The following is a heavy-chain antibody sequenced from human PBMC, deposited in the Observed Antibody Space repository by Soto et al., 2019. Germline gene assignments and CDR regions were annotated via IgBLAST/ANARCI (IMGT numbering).Heavy chain of an antibody. V-gene: IGHV3-7*03. CDR2: IKQDGSEK. CDR3: ARDGRAYDFWSGYYYPLDY. J-gene: IGHJ4*02. Sequence: PGGSLRLSCAASGFTLSSYWMSWVRQAPGKGLEWVANIKQDGSEKYYVDSVKGRFTISRDNAKNSLYLQMNSLRAEDTAVYYCARDGRAYDFWSGYYYPLDYWGQGTLVTVSS. D-gene: IGHD3-3*01. CDR1: GFTLSSYW.